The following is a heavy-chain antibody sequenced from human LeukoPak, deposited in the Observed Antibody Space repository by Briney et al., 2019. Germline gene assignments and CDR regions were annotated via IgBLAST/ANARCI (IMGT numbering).Heavy chain of an antibody. Sequence: PGGSLRLSCAASGFTFSSYSMNWVRQAPGKGLEWVSSISSSSSYIYYADSVKGRFTISRDNAKNSLYLQMNSLRAEDTAVYYCERDDSKFYYYMDVWGKGTTVTVSS. D-gene: IGHD2-21*02. J-gene: IGHJ6*03. CDR1: GFTFSSYS. V-gene: IGHV3-21*01. CDR3: ERDDSKFYYYMDV. CDR2: ISSSSSYI.